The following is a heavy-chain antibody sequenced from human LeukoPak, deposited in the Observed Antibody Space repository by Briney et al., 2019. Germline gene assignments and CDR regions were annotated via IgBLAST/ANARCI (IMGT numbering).Heavy chain of an antibody. D-gene: IGHD3-22*01. Sequence: PSETLSLTCSVSGGSISSSDWWGWVRQPPWKGLEWIGEIIHTGSTNYNPSLKSRVTISVDKSKNQFSLNLSSVTAADTAMYYCACYYDSSGYRFDYWGHGALVTVSS. J-gene: IGHJ4*01. CDR1: GGSISSSDW. CDR3: ACYYDSSGYRFDY. V-gene: IGHV4-4*02. CDR2: IIHTGST.